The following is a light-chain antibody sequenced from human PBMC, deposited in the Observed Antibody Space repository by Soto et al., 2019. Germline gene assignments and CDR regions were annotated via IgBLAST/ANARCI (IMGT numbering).Light chain of an antibody. V-gene: IGLV2-14*01. CDR2: EVT. J-gene: IGLJ1*01. Sequence: QSFLTQPASVSGSPGQSITISCTGTSSDVGAYNFVSWYQFHPGRAPKLIIYEVTIRPSGVSNRFSGSKSGNTASLTISGLQAEDEADYYCSSYTTSAPYVFGSGTKVTVL. CDR3: SSYTTSAPYV. CDR1: SSDVGAYNF.